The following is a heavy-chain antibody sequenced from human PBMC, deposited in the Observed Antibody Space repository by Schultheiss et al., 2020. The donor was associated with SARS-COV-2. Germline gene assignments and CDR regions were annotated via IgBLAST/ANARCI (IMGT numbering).Heavy chain of an antibody. CDR3: AVGSGSYREFDY. Sequence: SETLSLTCAVYGGSFSGYYWSWIRQPPGKGLEWIGFIYYSGSTNYNPSLKSRVTISVDTSKNQFSLKLSSVTAADTAVYYCAVGSGSYREFDYWGQGTLVTVSS. J-gene: IGHJ4*02. D-gene: IGHD1-26*01. CDR1: GGSFSGYY. CDR2: IYYSGST. V-gene: IGHV4-59*12.